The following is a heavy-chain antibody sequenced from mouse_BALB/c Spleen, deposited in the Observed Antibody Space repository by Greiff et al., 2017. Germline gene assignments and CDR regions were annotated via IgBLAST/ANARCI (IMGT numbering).Heavy chain of an antibody. CDR2: ISDGGSYT. D-gene: IGHD3-2*01. V-gene: IGHV5-4*02. CDR3: ARGRQLGLPRAY. CDR1: GFTFSDYY. J-gene: IGHJ3*01. Sequence: EVQGVESGGGLVKPGGSLKLSCAASGFTFSDYYMYWVRQTPEKRLEWVATISDGGSYTYYPDSVKGRFTISRDNAKNNLYLQMSSLKSEDTAMYYCARGRQLGLPRAYWGQGTLVTVSA.